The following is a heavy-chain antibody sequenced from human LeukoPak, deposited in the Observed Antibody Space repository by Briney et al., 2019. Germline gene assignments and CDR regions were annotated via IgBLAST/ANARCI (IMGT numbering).Heavy chain of an antibody. CDR2: IYYSGST. CDR1: GGSISSSSYY. CDR3: ARGGATIDP. J-gene: IGHJ5*02. Sequence: SETLSLTCTVSGGSISSSSYYWGWIRQPPGKGLEWIGSIYYSGSTYYNPSLKSRVTISVDTSKNQFSLKLTSVTAADTAVYYCARGGATIDPWGQGTLVTVSS. D-gene: IGHD1-26*01. V-gene: IGHV4-39*07.